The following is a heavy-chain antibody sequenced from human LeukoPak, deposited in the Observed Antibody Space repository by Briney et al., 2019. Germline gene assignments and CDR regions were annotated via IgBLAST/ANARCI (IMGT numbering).Heavy chain of an antibody. D-gene: IGHD2-15*01. CDR1: GGSITNFY. V-gene: IGHV4-59*01. J-gene: IGHJ3*02. CDR2: IYYSGTT. CDR3: ARSPGGGFDI. Sequence: PSETLSLTCTVSGGSITNFYGGWIRQSPGKGLELIGYIYYSGTTNYSPSLKSRVSISVDTSKKQFSLKLSSVTAADTAGYYCARSPGGGFDIWGQGTMVTVSS.